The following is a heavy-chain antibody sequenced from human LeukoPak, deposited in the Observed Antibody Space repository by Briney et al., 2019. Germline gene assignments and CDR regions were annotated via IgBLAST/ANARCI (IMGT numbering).Heavy chain of an antibody. J-gene: IGHJ6*03. D-gene: IGHD1-26*01. CDR1: GYIFTSYG. CDR2: INPNSGGT. CDR3: ARVLSGSSDDDYYYYMDV. Sequence: ASVKVSCKASGYIFTSYGISWVRQAPGQGLEWMGWINPNSGGTNYAQKFQGRVTMTRDTSISTAYMELSRLRSDDTAVYYCARVLSGSSDDDYYYYMDVWGKGTTVTVSS. V-gene: IGHV1-2*02.